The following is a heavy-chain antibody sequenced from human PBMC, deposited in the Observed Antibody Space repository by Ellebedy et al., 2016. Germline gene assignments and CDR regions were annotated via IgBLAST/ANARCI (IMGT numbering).Heavy chain of an antibody. V-gene: IGHV3-23*01. J-gene: IGHJ3*02. CDR1: GFTFSSYS. CDR2: ISGGGSIK. Sequence: GESLKISXAASGFTFSSYSMSWVRQAPGKGLEWVSAISGGGSIKNYADSVKGRFTISRDNSNNTLFLQTNSLRADDSALYYCAKCTATCQTGAFDIWGLGTMVTVSS. CDR3: AKCTATCQTGAFDI. D-gene: IGHD2-8*02.